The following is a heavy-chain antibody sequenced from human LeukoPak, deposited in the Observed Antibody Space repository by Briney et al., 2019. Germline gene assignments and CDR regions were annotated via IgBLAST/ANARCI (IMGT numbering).Heavy chain of an antibody. CDR3: AKDQKRQYQLLTFDY. Sequence: PGGSLRLSCAASGFTFSSYAMSWVRQAPGKGLEWVSAISGSGGSTYYADSVKGRFTISRDNSKNTLYLQMNSLRAEDTAVYYCAKDQKRQYQLLTFDYWGQGTLVTVSS. J-gene: IGHJ4*02. CDR2: ISGSGGST. D-gene: IGHD2-2*01. V-gene: IGHV3-23*01. CDR1: GFTFSSYA.